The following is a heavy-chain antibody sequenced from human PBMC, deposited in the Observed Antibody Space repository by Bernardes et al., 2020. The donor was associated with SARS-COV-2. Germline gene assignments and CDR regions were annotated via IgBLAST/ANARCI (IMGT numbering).Heavy chain of an antibody. Sequence: SVKVSCKASGGTFSSYAISWVRQAPGQGLEWMGRIIPILGIANYAQKFQGRVTITADKSTSTAYMELSSLRSEDTAVYYCARAINAHPNYYYYGMDVWGQGTTVTVSS. J-gene: IGHJ6*02. CDR3: ARAINAHPNYYYYGMDV. D-gene: IGHD5-12*01. CDR1: GGTFSSYA. CDR2: IIPILGIA. V-gene: IGHV1-69*04.